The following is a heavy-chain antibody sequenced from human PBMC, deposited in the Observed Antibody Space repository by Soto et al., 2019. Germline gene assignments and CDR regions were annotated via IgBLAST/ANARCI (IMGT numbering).Heavy chain of an antibody. D-gene: IGHD3-22*01. J-gene: IGHJ3*02. Sequence: ASVKVSCKTSGYTFTSYDINWVRQATGQGLEWMGWINAGNGNTKYSQKFQGRVTITRDTSASTAYMELSSLRSEDTAVYYCASVRYYDSSGSLDAFDIWGQGTMVTVSS. CDR1: GYTFTSYD. V-gene: IGHV1-3*01. CDR3: ASVRYYDSSGSLDAFDI. CDR2: INAGNGNT.